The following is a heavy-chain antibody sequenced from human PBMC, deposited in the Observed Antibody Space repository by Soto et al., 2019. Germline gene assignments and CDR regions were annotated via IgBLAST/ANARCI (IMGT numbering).Heavy chain of an antibody. Sequence: QVQMMQSGAAVKKPGASVKVSCKASGYTFTSYDITWVRQATGQGLEWMGWMNPNSGGTVYSQKFQGRVPMTMNTSISTAYMELSSLRSGDTALYFCARGYTSSRNPGTLDYWGQGTLVTVSS. J-gene: IGHJ4*02. CDR3: ARGYTSSRNPGTLDY. V-gene: IGHV1-8*01. CDR2: MNPNSGGT. CDR1: GYTFTSYD. D-gene: IGHD2-2*01.